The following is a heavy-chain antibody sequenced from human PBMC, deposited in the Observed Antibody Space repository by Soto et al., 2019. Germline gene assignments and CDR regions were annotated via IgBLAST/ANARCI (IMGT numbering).Heavy chain of an antibody. Sequence: GGSLRLSCAASGFTFSDYQMSWIRQAPGKGLEWVSYISSSGDITYYADSVKGRFTISRDNTKNSLYLQMNSLRAEDTAVYYCARDLGYYASSGYFDYWGQGTLVTVSS. D-gene: IGHD3-22*01. CDR1: GFTFSDYQ. J-gene: IGHJ4*02. CDR3: ARDLGYYASSGYFDY. CDR2: ISSSGDIT. V-gene: IGHV3-11*01.